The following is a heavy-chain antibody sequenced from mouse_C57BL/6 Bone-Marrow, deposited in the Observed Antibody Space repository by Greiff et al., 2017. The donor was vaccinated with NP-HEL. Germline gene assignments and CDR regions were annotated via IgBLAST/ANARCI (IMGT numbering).Heavy chain of an antibody. CDR3: TSARQGLGPFAY. J-gene: IGHJ3*01. D-gene: IGHD4-1*01. CDR2: ISSGGDYI. V-gene: IGHV5-9-1*02. Sequence: EVKLMESGEGLVKPGGSLKLSCAASGFTFSSYAMSWVRQTPEKRLEWVAYISSGGDYIYYADTVKGRFTISRDNARNTLYLQMSSLKSEDTAMYYCTSARQGLGPFAYWGQGTLVTVSA. CDR1: GFTFSSYA.